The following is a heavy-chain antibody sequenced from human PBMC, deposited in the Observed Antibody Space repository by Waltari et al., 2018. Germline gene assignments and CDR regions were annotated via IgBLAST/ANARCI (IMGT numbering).Heavy chain of an antibody. V-gene: IGHV3-7*01. CDR1: GISFSSFG. CDR3: ARERRGQSGWYYFDF. J-gene: IGHJ4*02. Sequence: EVQLVESGGGLVQPGGSLRLSCAASGISFSSFGMTWVRQAPGDGLELVANIKQDGSEEYYVDSVKGRFTISKDNAKNSLYLQMNSLRAEDTAVYFCARERRGQSGWYYFDFWGQGSLVTVSS. CDR2: IKQDGSEE. D-gene: IGHD6-19*01.